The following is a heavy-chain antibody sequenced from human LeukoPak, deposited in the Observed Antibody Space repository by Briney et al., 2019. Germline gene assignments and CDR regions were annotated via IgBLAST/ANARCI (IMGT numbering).Heavy chain of an antibody. J-gene: IGHJ3*02. CDR2: IKQDGGEK. CDR3: AIYRVGSASNGFDAFDI. D-gene: IGHD3-10*01. Sequence: PGGSLRLSCAASGFTFSNYWMNWVRQAPGKGLEGVANIKQDGGEKSYVDSVKGRFTISRDNAKNSLHLQMNSLRAEDTAVYYCAIYRVGSASNGFDAFDIWGQDTLVTVSS. CDR1: GFTFSNYW. V-gene: IGHV3-7*03.